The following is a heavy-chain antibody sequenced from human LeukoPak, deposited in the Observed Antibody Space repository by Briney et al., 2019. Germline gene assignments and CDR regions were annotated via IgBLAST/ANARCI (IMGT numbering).Heavy chain of an antibody. Sequence: SGTLSLFCTVSGDSISSYYMTWVRQPPGRGLEWIGRIDSSGNTNYKPTLKRRVSMSVDTSKNQFSLKLSSVTGADTAVYYCARERAVTTEYPFDYWGQGTLVTVSS. CDR1: GDSISSYY. V-gene: IGHV4-4*07. CDR2: IDSSGNT. D-gene: IGHD4-17*01. CDR3: ARERAVTTEYPFDY. J-gene: IGHJ4*02.